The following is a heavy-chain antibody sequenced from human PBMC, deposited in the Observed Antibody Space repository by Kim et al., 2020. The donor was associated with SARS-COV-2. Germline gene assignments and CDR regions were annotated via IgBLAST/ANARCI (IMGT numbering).Heavy chain of an antibody. Sequence: GGSLRLSCAASGLTFSSCDMNWVRQAPGKGLEWISYISRSGSHIYYADPAKGRFTISRDNSQNSLYLQMDSLRADDTDIYFCAKDDGEAARWSGMAVWGQGTTVTVSS. V-gene: IGHV3-21*06. J-gene: IGHJ6*02. D-gene: IGHD6-6*01. CDR3: AKDDGEAARWSGMAV. CDR1: GLTFSSCD. CDR2: ISRSGSHI.